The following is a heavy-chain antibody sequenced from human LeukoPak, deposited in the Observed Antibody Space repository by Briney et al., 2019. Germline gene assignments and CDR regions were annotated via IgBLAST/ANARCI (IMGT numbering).Heavy chain of an antibody. V-gene: IGHV5-51*01. D-gene: IGHD6-6*01. CDR1: GYSFTSYW. Sequence: GESLKISCKGSGYSFTSYWIGWVRQMPGKGLESMGIIYPGDSDTRYSPSFQGQVTISADKSISTAYLQWSSLKDSDTAMYYGARSRGSSSSRYYYYYMDVWGKGTTVTVSS. CDR3: ARSRGSSSSRYYYYYMDV. J-gene: IGHJ6*03. CDR2: IYPGDSDT.